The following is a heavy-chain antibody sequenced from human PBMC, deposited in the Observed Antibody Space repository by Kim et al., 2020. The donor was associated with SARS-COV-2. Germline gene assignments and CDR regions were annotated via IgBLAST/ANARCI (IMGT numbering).Heavy chain of an antibody. CDR2: ISAYNGNT. J-gene: IGHJ4*02. D-gene: IGHD3-3*01. CDR3: AREMSSRITIFGAVISPTPAFDY. CDR1: GYTFTSYG. Sequence: ASVKVSCKASGYTFTSYGISWVRQAPGQGLEWMGWISAYNGNTNYAQKLQGRVTMTTDTSTSTAYMELRSLRSDDTAVYYCAREMSSRITIFGAVISPTPAFDYWGQGTLVTVSS. V-gene: IGHV1-18*01.